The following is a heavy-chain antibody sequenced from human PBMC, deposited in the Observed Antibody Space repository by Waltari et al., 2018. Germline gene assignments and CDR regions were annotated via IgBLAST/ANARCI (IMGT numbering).Heavy chain of an antibody. Sequence: QVQLQESGPGLVKPSETLSLTCTVSGGSISSYYWSWIRQPPGKGLEWIGYIYYSGSTNYNPALKSRVTISVDTSKNQFSLKLSAVTAADTAVYYCARGGRLHSWFEPWGQGTLVTVSS. J-gene: IGHJ5*02. D-gene: IGHD6-25*01. CDR2: IYYSGST. CDR1: GGSISSYY. V-gene: IGHV4-59*01. CDR3: ARGGRLHSWFEP.